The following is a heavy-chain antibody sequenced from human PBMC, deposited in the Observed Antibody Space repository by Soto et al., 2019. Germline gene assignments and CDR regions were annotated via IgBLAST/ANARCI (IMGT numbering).Heavy chain of an antibody. CDR1: GFTFSSYG. V-gene: IGHV3-30*18. CDR3: AKEGRVYYYYMDV. Sequence: GGSLRLSCAASGFTFSSYGMHWVRQAPGKGLEWVAVISYDGSNKYYADSVKGRFTISRDNSKNTLYLQMNSLRAEDTAVYYCAKEGRVYYYYMDVWGKGTTVTVSS. J-gene: IGHJ6*03. CDR2: ISYDGSNK.